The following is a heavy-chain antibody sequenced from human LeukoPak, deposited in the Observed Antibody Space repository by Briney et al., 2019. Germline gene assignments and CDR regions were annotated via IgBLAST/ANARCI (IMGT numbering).Heavy chain of an antibody. CDR2: IKQGGSEK. CDR1: GFTFSSYW. D-gene: IGHD4-23*01. Sequence: GGSLRLSCAASGFTFSSYWMTWVRQAPGKGLEWVANIKQGGSEKYYVDSVKGRFTISRDNAKNSLYLQMDSLRVEDTAVYYCAREGYTKVGFDYWGQGTLVTVSS. J-gene: IGHJ4*02. CDR3: AREGYTKVGFDY. V-gene: IGHV3-7*04.